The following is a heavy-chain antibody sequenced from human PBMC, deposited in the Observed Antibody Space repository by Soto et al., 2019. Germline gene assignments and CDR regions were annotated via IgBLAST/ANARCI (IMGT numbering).Heavy chain of an antibody. D-gene: IGHD3-16*01. V-gene: IGHV3-30*18. CDR1: GFTFSSYG. Sequence: HPGGSLRLSCAASGFTFSSYGMHWVRQAPGKGLEWVAVISYDGSNKYYADSVKGRFTISRDNSKNTLYLQMNSLRAEDTAVYYCAKDLGDAYYYYYGMDAWGQGTTVTVSS. CDR3: AKDLGDAYYYYYGMDA. CDR2: ISYDGSNK. J-gene: IGHJ6*02.